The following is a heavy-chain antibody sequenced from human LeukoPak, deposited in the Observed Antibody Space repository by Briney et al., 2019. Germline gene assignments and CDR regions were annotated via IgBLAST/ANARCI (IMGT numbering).Heavy chain of an antibody. V-gene: IGHV3-33*01. J-gene: IGHJ2*01. D-gene: IGHD3-3*01. CDR2: IWYDGNSK. Sequence: PGRSLRLSCAASGFTFSRYGMHWARQAPGKGLEWVAVIWYDGNSKYYSDSVKGRFTISRDNSKNTLYLQMNSLRAEDTAVYYCARGILAKGYFDLWGRDTLVTVSS. CDR1: GFTFSRYG. CDR3: ARGILAKGYFDL.